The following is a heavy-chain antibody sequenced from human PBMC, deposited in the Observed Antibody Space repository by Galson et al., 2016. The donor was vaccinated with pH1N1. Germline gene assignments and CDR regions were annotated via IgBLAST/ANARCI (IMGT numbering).Heavy chain of an antibody. V-gene: IGHV3-23*03. CDR1: GFTFRSYA. J-gene: IGHJ6*03. D-gene: IGHD6-13*01. CDR3: AKGGSSSWYVYHYYMDV. CDR2: IYSGGSSI. Sequence: SLRLSCAASGFTFRSYAMSWARQAPGKGLEWVSVIYSGGSSIYYAASVKGRFTMSRDNSKNTLYLQMNSLRAEDTAVYYCAKGGSSSWYVYHYYMDVWGKGTTVTVSS.